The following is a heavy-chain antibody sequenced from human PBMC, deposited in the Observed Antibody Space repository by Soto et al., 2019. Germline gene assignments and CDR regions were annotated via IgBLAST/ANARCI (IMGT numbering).Heavy chain of an antibody. Sequence: EASVKVSCKASGGTFSSYAISWVRQAPGQGLEWMGGIIPIFGTANYAQKFQGRVTITADESTSTAYMELSSLRSEDTAVYYCARSSPGRTIAVAGFDYWGQGTLVTVSS. CDR2: IIPIFGTA. V-gene: IGHV1-69*13. J-gene: IGHJ4*02. D-gene: IGHD6-19*01. CDR1: GGTFSSYA. CDR3: ARSSPGRTIAVAGFDY.